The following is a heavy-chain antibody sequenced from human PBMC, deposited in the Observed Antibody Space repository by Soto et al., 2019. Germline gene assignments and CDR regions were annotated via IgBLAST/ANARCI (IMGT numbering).Heavy chain of an antibody. D-gene: IGHD5-12*01. CDR1: GGTFNSYV. Sequence: GASVKVSCKASGGTFNSYVFNWVRQAPGQGLEWMGGIISIFGTPNYGQEFQGRVTITADESTSTGFMELSSLTSEDTAIYYCARDLGSGYDPGDYWGQGTLVTSPQ. V-gene: IGHV1-69*13. CDR2: IISIFGTP. CDR3: ARDLGSGYDPGDY. J-gene: IGHJ4*02.